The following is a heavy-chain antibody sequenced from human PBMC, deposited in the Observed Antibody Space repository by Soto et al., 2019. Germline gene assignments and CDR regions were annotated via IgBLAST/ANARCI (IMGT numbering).Heavy chain of an antibody. J-gene: IGHJ4*02. Sequence: QVQLQQWGAGLLKPSETLSLTCAVYGGSFSGYYWSWIRQPPGKGLEWIGEINHSGSTNYNPSLKSRVTISVDTSKNQFSLKLSSVTAADTAVYYCARRERTIVDYWGQGTLVTVSS. D-gene: IGHD3-9*01. CDR2: INHSGST. V-gene: IGHV4-34*01. CDR1: GGSFSGYY. CDR3: ARRERTIVDY.